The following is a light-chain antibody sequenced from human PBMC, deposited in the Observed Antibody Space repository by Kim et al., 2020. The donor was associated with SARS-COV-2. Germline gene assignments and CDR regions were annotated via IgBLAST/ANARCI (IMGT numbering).Light chain of an antibody. Sequence: VMTQSPSTLSVSPGDIATLSCRASLGVGTNVAWYQQRPGQSPRLLIYGASSRATGIPARFTGSGSQTDFTLTISSLQSEDSAVYFCQQYNNWPPLTFGQGTRLEIK. CDR2: GAS. V-gene: IGKV3-15*01. CDR1: LGVGTN. CDR3: QQYNNWPPLT. J-gene: IGKJ5*01.